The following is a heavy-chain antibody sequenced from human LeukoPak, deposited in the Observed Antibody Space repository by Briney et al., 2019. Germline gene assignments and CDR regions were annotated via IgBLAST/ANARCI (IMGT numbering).Heavy chain of an antibody. CDR3: AKDIYGDYGGLDY. Sequence: GGSLRLSCAAPGFTFSKYAMDWVRQAPGKGLEWVSTIINSGGSTYYADSVKGRFTISRDSSKNTLYLQMNSLRDEDTAVYYCAKDIYGDYGGLDYWGQGTLVTASS. V-gene: IGHV3-23*01. J-gene: IGHJ4*02. CDR2: IINSGGST. D-gene: IGHD4-17*01. CDR1: GFTFSKYA.